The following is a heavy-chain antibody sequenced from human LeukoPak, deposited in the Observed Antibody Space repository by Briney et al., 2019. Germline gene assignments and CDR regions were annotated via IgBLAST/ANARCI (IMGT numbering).Heavy chain of an antibody. V-gene: IGHV4-59*01. D-gene: IGHD2-15*01. CDR1: GGSISSYY. J-gene: IGHJ4*02. CDR2: IYYSGST. Sequence: PSETLSLTCTVSGGSISSYYWGWIRQPPGKGLEWIGYIYYSGSTNYNPSLKSRVTISVDTSKNQFSLKLSSVTAADTAVYYCARAIRYCSGGSCYSVIDYWGQGTLVTVSS. CDR3: ARAIRYCSGGSCYSVIDY.